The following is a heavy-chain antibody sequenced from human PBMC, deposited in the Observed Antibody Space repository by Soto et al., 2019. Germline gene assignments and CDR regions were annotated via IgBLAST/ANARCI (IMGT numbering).Heavy chain of an antibody. CDR3: AREPVFYSSSGPDGMDV. D-gene: IGHD6-13*01. CDR1: GFTFSSYG. J-gene: IGHJ6*02. Sequence: QVQLVESGGGVVQPGRSLRLSCAASGFTFSSYGMHWVRQAPGKGLEWVAVIWYDGSNKYYADSVKGRFTISRDNSKNTLYLQMNSLRAEDTAVYYCAREPVFYSSSGPDGMDVWGQGTTVTVSS. CDR2: IWYDGSNK. V-gene: IGHV3-33*01.